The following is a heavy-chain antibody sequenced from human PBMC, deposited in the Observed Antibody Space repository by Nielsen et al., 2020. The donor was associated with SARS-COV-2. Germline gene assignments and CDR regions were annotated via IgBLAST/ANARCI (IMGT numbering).Heavy chain of an antibody. CDR3: ARGYYDFWSGYYTNAFDI. Sequence: WVRQAPGQGLEWMGIINPRSGYTSYAQKFQGRVTMTRDTSTSTVYMELSSLRSEDTAVYYCARGYYDFWSGYYTNAFDIWGQGTMVTVSS. V-gene: IGHV1-46*01. CDR2: INPRSGYT. J-gene: IGHJ3*02. D-gene: IGHD3-3*01.